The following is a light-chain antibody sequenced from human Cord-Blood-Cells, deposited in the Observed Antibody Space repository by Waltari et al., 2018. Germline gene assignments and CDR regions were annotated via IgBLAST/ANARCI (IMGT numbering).Light chain of an antibody. CDR1: SSDVGGYNY. CDR2: DVS. J-gene: IGLJ1*01. Sequence: QSALTQPRSVSGSPGQSVTISCTGTSSDVGGYNYVSWYQQHPGKAPKLMIYDVSKRPSVVPVRFSGSKSGNTASLTISGLQAGDEPDYYCCSYAGSSYVFGTGTKVTVL. CDR3: CSYAGSSYV. V-gene: IGLV2-11*01.